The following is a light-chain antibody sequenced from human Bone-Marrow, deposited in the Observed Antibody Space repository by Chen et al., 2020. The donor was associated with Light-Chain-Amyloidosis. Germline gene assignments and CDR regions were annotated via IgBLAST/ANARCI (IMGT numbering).Light chain of an antibody. CDR1: NFGSTS. Sequence: SYVLTQPSSVSVAPGQTATIACGGNNFGSTSVPWYPQPPGQAPLLVVYDDSDRPSGIPERLSGYNAGNTATLSSSRVEAGEEADYYCQVWDRSRDRPVFGGGTKLTVL. V-gene: IGLV3-21*02. CDR2: DDS. CDR3: QVWDRSRDRPV. J-gene: IGLJ3*02.